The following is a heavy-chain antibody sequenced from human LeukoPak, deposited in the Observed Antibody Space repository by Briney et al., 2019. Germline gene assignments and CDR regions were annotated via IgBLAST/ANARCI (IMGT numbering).Heavy chain of an antibody. D-gene: IGHD6-13*01. J-gene: IGHJ5*02. CDR2: ISSSSSYI. V-gene: IGHV3-21*01. CDR1: GFTFSSYS. Sequence: GGSLRLSCAASGFTFSSYSMNWVRQAPGKGLEWVSSISSSSSYIYYADSVKGRFTISRDNAKNSLYLQMNSLRAEDTAVYYCARDITAAGSGFDPWGQGTLVTVSS. CDR3: ARDITAAGSGFDP.